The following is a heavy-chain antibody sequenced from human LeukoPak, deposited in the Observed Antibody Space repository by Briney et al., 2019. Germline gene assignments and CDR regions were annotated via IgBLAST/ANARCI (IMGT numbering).Heavy chain of an antibody. D-gene: IGHD5-12*01. CDR2: INASGGT. V-gene: IGHV4-4*07. Sequence: PSETLSLTCSVSGGSISSYYWSWIRQTAGKGLEWIGRINASGGTRFNPSLKSRVTMSVDTSKNQFSLKLSSVTAADTAVYFCARGMAVAYDYNWFDPWGQGTLVTVSS. J-gene: IGHJ5*02. CDR1: GGSISSYY. CDR3: ARGMAVAYDYNWFDP.